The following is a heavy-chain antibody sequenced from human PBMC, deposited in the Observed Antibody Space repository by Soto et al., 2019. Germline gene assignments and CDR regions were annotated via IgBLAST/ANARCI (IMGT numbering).Heavy chain of an antibody. V-gene: IGHV4-4*02. J-gene: IGHJ4*02. CDR1: GGSISSSNW. CDR2: IYHSGST. Sequence: SETLSLTCAVSGGSISSSNWWSWVRQPPGKGLEWIGEIYHSGSTNYNPSLKSRVTISVDKSKNQFSLKLSSVTAADTAVYYCARTSIAVAGKFGYWGQGTLVTVSS. D-gene: IGHD6-19*01. CDR3: ARTSIAVAGKFGY.